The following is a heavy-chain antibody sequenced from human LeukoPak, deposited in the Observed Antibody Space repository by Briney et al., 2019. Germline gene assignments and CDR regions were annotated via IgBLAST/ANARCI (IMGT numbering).Heavy chain of an antibody. CDR1: GFTFSVAA. V-gene: IGHV3-23*01. J-gene: IGHJ3*01. Sequence: GGSLRLSCAASGFTFSVAAMTWVRQAPGNGLEWVSLIGASGESTYYADSVKGRFTISRDNSENTLSLQMNSLRVEDTAMYFCAKDIQLSTWGLGTMVTVSS. CDR3: AKDIQLST. D-gene: IGHD5-24*01. CDR2: IGASGEST.